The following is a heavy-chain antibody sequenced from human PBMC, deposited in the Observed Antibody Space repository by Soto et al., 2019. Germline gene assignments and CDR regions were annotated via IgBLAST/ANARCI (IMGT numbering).Heavy chain of an antibody. CDR3: ACSVRGLYGDYN. D-gene: IGHD4-17*01. Sequence: EVQLVESGGGLVQPGESLRRSCSASGFTFTNYWMHWVRQAPGKGLVWVSRINAEGTTTNYADSVKGRFTTSRDNAKNTLYLQMNSLGGEDTAVYYCACSVRGLYGDYNWGQGTLVTVSS. J-gene: IGHJ4*02. V-gene: IGHV3-74*01. CDR1: GFTFTNYW. CDR2: INAEGTTT.